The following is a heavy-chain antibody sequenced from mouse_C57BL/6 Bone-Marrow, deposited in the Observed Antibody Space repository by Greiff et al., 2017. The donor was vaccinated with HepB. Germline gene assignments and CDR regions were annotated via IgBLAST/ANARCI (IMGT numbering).Heavy chain of an antibody. Sequence: VKLQESGTELVKPGASVKLSCKASGYTFTSYWMHWVKQRPGQGLEWIGNINPSNGGTNYNEKFKSKATLTVDKSSSTAYMQLSSLTSEDSAVYYCARRDYYDYYFDYWGQGTTLTVSS. J-gene: IGHJ2*01. CDR3: ARRDYYDYYFDY. CDR2: INPSNGGT. CDR1: GYTFTSYW. V-gene: IGHV1-53*01. D-gene: IGHD2-4*01.